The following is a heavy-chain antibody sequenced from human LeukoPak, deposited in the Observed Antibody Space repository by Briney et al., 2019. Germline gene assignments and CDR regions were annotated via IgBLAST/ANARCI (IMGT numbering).Heavy chain of an antibody. CDR1: GYTFTSYE. CDR3: VRGNCYGRRVY. V-gene: IGHV1-18*01. D-gene: IGHD1-1*01. J-gene: IGHJ4*02. Sequence: ASVKVSCKASGYTFTSYEISSGRQAPGQGLEWMGWISTYNGNTNYAQKFQGRVIMTTDTSTSTAYMDLRSLRSDDTAVYYCVRGNCYGRRVYWLQGALVTVSS. CDR2: ISTYNGNT.